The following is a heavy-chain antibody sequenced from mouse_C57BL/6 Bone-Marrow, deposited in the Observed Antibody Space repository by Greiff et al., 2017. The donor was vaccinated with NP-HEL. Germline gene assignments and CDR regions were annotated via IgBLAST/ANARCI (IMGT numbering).Heavy chain of an antibody. D-gene: IGHD2-3*01. CDR1: GYAFTNYL. Sequence: VQLQQSGAELVRPGTSVKVSCKASGYAFTNYLIEWVKQRPGQGLEWIGVINPGSGGTNYNEKFKGKATLTADKSSSTAYMQLSSLTSEDSAVYFCARGRADGYFLYYYAMDYWGQGTSVTVSS. V-gene: IGHV1-54*01. CDR3: ARGRADGYFLYYYAMDY. CDR2: INPGSGGT. J-gene: IGHJ4*01.